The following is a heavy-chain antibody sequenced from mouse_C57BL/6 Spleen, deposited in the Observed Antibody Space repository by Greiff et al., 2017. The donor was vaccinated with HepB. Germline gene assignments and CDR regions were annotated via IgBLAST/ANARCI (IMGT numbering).Heavy chain of an antibody. V-gene: IGHV1-80*01. J-gene: IGHJ4*01. CDR3: ARGDKGYYAMDY. CDR1: GYAFSSYW. CDR2: IYPGDGDT. Sequence: VQLQQSGADLVKPGASVKISCKASGYAFSSYWMNWVKQRPGKGLEWIGQIYPGDGDTNYNGKFKGKATLTADKSSSTAYMQLSSLTSEDSAVYFCARGDKGYYAMDYWGQGTSVTVSS.